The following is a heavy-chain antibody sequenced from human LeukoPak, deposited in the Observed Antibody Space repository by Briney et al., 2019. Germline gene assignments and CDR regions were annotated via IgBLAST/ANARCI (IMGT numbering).Heavy chain of an antibody. V-gene: IGHV3-30*18. D-gene: IGHD6-13*01. CDR1: GFTFSSYG. J-gene: IGHJ3*02. CDR2: ISYDGSNK. Sequence: QPGRSLRLSCAASGFTFSSYGMHWVRQAPGKGLEWVAVISYDGSNKYYADSVKGRFTISRDNSKNTLYLQMNSLRAEDTAVYYCAKASKLVRLGDAFDIWGQGTMVTVSS. CDR3: AKASKLVRLGDAFDI.